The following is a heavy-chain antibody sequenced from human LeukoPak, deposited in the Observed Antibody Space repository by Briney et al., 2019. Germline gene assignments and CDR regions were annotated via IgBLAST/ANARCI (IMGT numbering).Heavy chain of an antibody. CDR1: GGSFSGYY. J-gene: IGHJ5*02. V-gene: IGHV4-34*01. CDR3: ARGPPHTWGDYVRFDP. Sequence: ASETLSLTCAVYGGSFSGYYWSWIRQPPGKGLEWIGEINHSGSTNYNPSLRSRVTISVDTSKNQFSLKLSSVTAADTAVYYCARGPPHTWGDYVRFDPWGQGTLVTVSS. CDR2: INHSGST. D-gene: IGHD4-17*01.